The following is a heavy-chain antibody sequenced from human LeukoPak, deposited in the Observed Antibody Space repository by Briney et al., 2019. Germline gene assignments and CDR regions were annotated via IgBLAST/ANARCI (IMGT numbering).Heavy chain of an antibody. J-gene: IGHJ5*02. CDR2: IYYSGST. CDR1: GGSISSGGYY. D-gene: IGHD3-16*01. Sequence: SETLSLTCTVSGGSISSGGYYWSWIRQHPGKGLEWIGYIYYSGSTYYNPSLKSRVTISVDTSKNQFSLKLSSVTAADTAVYYWARVFNDYFGGPPVRGWSAPGGRGTLVTVSS. CDR3: ARVFNDYFGGPPVRGWSAP. V-gene: IGHV4-31*03.